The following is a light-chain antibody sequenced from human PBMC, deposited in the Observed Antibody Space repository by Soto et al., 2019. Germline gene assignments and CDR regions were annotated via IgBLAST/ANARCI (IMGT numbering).Light chain of an antibody. V-gene: IGKV1-5*03. CDR3: QQYDTHISKT. J-gene: IGKJ2*01. CDR2: KAS. CDR1: QGISSW. Sequence: DIQMKQSPSTLSASVGDRVTITCRASQGISSWLAWYQQKPGKAPKLLIYKASSLERGVPSRFSGSGSGTEFTLTISNLQPDDFATYYCQQYDTHISKTFGQGTKVDIK.